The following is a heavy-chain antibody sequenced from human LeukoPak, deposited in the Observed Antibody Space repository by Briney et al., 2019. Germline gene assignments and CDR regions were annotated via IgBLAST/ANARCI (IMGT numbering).Heavy chain of an antibody. D-gene: IGHD3-10*01. CDR3: ARVYYYASGRPDS. J-gene: IGHJ4*02. Sequence: ASVKVSCKASGYTFTGYYIHWVRQAPGQGLEWMGWINPNSGGTNYAQKFQGRVTMTRDTSISTAYMELSRLRSDDTAVFYCARVYYYASGRPDSWGQGTLITVSS. CDR2: INPNSGGT. V-gene: IGHV1-2*02. CDR1: GYTFTGYY.